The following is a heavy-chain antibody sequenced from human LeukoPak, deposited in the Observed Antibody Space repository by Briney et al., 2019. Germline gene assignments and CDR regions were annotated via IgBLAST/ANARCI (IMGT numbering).Heavy chain of an antibody. V-gene: IGHV3-9*01. J-gene: IGHJ4*02. CDR1: GFTFDDYA. Sequence: PGGSLRLSCAASGFTFDDYAMHWVRQAPGKGLEWVSGISWNSGSIGYADSVKGRFTISRDNAKNSLYLQTNSLRAEDTALYYCAKDIEGRVSGADYWGQGTLVTVSS. CDR3: AKDIEGRVSGADY. D-gene: IGHD3-3*01. CDR2: ISWNSGSI.